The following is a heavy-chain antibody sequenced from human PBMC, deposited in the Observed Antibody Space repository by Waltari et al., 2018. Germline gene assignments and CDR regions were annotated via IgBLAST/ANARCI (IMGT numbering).Heavy chain of an antibody. CDR2: IYTSGST. CDR1: GGSISSGSYY. Sequence: QVQLQESGPGLVKPSQTLSLTCTVSGGSISSGSYYWSWIRQPAGKGLEWIGRIYTSGSTTNNPSRKSRVTISVDTSKNQFSLKLSSVTAADTAVYYCARALFLAYCGGDCYFDYWGQGTLVTVSS. D-gene: IGHD2-21*01. CDR3: ARALFLAYCGGDCYFDY. J-gene: IGHJ4*02. V-gene: IGHV4-61*02.